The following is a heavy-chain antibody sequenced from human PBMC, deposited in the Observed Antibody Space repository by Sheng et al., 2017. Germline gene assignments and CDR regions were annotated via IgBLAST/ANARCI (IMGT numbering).Heavy chain of an antibody. V-gene: IGHV3-30*18. D-gene: IGHD3-10*01. Sequence: QVQLVESGGGVVQPGRSLRLSCAASGFTFSSYGMHWVRQAPGKGLEWVAVISYDGSNKYYADSVKGRFTISRDNSKNTLYLQMNSLRAEDTAVYYCAKDRGWLQSGGMDVVGPRDHGHRLL. J-gene: IGHJ6*02. CDR1: GFTFSSYG. CDR2: ISYDGSNK. CDR3: AKDRGWLQSGGMDV.